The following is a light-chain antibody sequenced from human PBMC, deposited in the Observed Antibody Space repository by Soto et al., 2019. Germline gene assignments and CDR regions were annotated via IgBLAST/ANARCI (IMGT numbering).Light chain of an antibody. V-gene: IGKV3-11*01. J-gene: IGKJ3*01. CDR1: QSVSSY. CDR3: QQRSKWPPGT. CDR2: DAS. Sequence: EIVLTQSPATLSLSPGERATLSCRASQSVSSYLAWYQQKPGQAPRLLIYDASNRATGIPARFSGSGSGTDFTLTISSLEPEDFAVYYCQQRSKWPPGTFGPGTKVDIK.